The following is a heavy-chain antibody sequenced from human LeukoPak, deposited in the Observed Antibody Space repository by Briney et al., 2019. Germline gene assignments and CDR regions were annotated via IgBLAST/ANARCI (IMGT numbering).Heavy chain of an antibody. CDR1: GYTFTSYG. V-gene: IGHV7-4-1*02. Sequence: ASVKVSCKASGYTFTSYGISWVRQAPGQGLEWMGWINTNTGNPTYAQGFTGRFVFSLDTSVSTAYLQISSLKAEDTAVYYCARENYYGSGSYYIRAIIDYWGQGTLVTVSS. CDR2: INTNTGNP. J-gene: IGHJ4*02. CDR3: ARENYYGSGSYYIRAIIDY. D-gene: IGHD3-10*01.